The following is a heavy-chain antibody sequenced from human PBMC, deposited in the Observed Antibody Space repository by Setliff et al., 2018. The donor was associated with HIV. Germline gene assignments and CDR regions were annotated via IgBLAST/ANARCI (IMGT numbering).Heavy chain of an antibody. D-gene: IGHD1-1*01. CDR2: IHTSGRT. CDR3: SRAAYDAVDWLDP. J-gene: IGHJ5*02. CDR1: GGSISSSTYY. V-gene: IGHV4-61*05. Sequence: SETLSLTCTVSGGSISSSTYYWNWIRQPPGRGLGWIGYIHTSGRTKYNPSLKSRLTILVDTSKKQFSLRLTSVTAADTAVYYCSRAAYDAVDWLDPWGQGTLVTVSS.